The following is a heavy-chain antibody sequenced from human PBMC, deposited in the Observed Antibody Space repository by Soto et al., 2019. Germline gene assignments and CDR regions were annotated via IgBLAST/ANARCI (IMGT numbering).Heavy chain of an antibody. CDR3: ARSSIYYDYSGYYTFDY. CDR1: GGSISSGDSY. V-gene: IGHV4-30-4*01. J-gene: IGHJ4*02. CDR2: ISYSGST. Sequence: QVQLQESGPRLVKPSQTLSPTCTVSGGSISSGDSYWSWIRQPPGKGLEWIGYISYSGSTYYNPSLKSRVTISVDTSKNQFSLNLSSLTAADTAFYYCARSSIYYDYSGYYTFDYWGQGTLVTVSS. D-gene: IGHD3-22*01.